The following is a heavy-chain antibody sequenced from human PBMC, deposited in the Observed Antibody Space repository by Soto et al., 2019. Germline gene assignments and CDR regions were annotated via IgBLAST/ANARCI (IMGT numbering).Heavy chain of an antibody. CDR3: ASATLAYCGGDCYSNAFDI. CDR1: GYTFTSYG. CDR2: ISAYNGNT. Sequence: ASVKVSCKASGYTFTSYGISWVRQAPGQGLEWMGWISAYNGNTNYAQELQGRVTMTTDTSTSTAYMELRSLRSDDTAVYYCASATLAYCGGDCYSNAFDIWGQGTMVTVSS. D-gene: IGHD2-21*02. J-gene: IGHJ3*02. V-gene: IGHV1-18*01.